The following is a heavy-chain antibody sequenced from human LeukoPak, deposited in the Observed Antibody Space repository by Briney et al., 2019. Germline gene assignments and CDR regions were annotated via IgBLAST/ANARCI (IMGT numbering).Heavy chain of an antibody. J-gene: IGHJ6*03. CDR1: GGTFSSYA. Sequence: ASVKVSCKASGGTFSSYAISWVRQAPGQGLEWMGGIIPIFGTANYAQKFQGRVTITADESTSTAYMELSSLRSEDTAVYYCARTREGITMVRGVTYYYYYMDVWGKGTTVTISS. D-gene: IGHD3-10*01. CDR2: IIPIFGTA. CDR3: ARTREGITMVRGVTYYYYYMDV. V-gene: IGHV1-69*13.